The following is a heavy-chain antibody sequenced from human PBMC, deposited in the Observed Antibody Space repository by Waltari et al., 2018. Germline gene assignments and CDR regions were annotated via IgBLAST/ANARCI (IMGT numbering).Heavy chain of an antibody. CDR2: FEPEDGET. CDR1: GSTLTELA. J-gene: IGHJ4*01. D-gene: IGHD6-13*01. Sequence: QVQLVQSGAEVTQPGASVKVSCTVSGSTLTELALHCVRKAPGKGLEWMGGFEPEDGETIYAQKFQGRVTMTEDTSTDTAYIELSSLRSEDTAVYYCATDLLPYSSSWYYYFDYWGQGTLVTVSS. V-gene: IGHV1-24*01. CDR3: ATDLLPYSSSWYYYFDY.